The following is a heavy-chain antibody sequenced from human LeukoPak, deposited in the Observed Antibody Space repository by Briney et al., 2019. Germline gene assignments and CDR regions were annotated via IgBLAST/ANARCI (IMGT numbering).Heavy chain of an antibody. CDR1: GFSFSSHA. D-gene: IGHD4-17*01. Sequence: PGGSLRLSCATSGFSFSSHAMTWVRQAPGKGLEWLLAISISGDDTYYADSVKGRFTISRDNSKNTLYLQMNSLSADDTAMYYCANEIRPNDYWGQGTLVTVSS. CDR3: ANEIRPNDY. CDR2: ISISGDDT. J-gene: IGHJ4*02. V-gene: IGHV3-23*01.